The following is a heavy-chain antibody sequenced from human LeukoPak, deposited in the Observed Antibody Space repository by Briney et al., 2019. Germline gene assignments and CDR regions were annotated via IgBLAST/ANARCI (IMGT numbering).Heavy chain of an antibody. CDR3: ARDTSSWPTLEY. J-gene: IGHJ4*02. CDR2: IYYSGST. CDR1: GGSISSYY. D-gene: IGHD6-13*01. Sequence: SETLSLTCTVSGGSISSYYWSWIRQPPGKGLEWVGYIYYSGSTNYNPSLKSRVTISVDTSKNQFSLNLSSVTAADTAVYYCARDTSSWPTLEYWGQGTLVTVSS. V-gene: IGHV4-59*01.